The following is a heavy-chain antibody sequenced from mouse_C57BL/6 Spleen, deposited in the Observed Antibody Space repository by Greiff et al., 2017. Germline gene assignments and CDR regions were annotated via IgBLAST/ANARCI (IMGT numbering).Heavy chain of an antibody. J-gene: IGHJ4*01. D-gene: IGHD3-2*02. CDR2: ISSGSSTI. V-gene: IGHV5-17*01. CDR3: ARDSSGYDYYAMDY. CDR1: GFTFSDYG. Sequence: EVQGVESGGGLVKPGGSLKLSCAASGFTFSDYGMHWVRQAPEKGLEWVAYISSGSSTIYYADTVKGRFTISRDNAKNTLFPQMTSLRSEDTAMYYCARDSSGYDYYAMDYWGQGTSVTVSS.